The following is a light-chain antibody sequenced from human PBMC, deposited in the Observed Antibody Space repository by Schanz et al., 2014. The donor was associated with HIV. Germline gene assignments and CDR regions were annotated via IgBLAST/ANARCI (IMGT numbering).Light chain of an antibody. Sequence: QSALTQPASVSGSPGQSISISCTGTSVDVGSYNYVSWYQQHPGKAPKLMIYDVSNRPSGVSSRFSGSKSGNTASLTISGLQAEDEADYYCCSYTTTSTYVFGAGTKVTVL. CDR2: DVS. CDR1: SVDVGSYNY. CDR3: CSYTTTSTYV. V-gene: IGLV2-14*03. J-gene: IGLJ1*01.